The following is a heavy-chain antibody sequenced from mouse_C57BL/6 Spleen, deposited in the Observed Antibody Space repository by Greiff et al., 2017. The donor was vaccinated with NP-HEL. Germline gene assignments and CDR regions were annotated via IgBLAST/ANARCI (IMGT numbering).Heavy chain of an antibody. CDR1: EYEFPSHD. V-gene: IGHV5-2*01. CDR3: ARRHYGSSHWYFDV. J-gene: IGHJ1*03. D-gene: IGHD1-1*01. Sequence: EVHLVESGGGLVPPGESLKLSCESNEYEFPSHDMSWVRKTPEKRLELVAAINSDGGSTYYPDTMERRFIISRDNTKKTLYLQMSSLRSEDTALYYCARRHYGSSHWYFDVWGTGTTVTVSS. CDR2: INSDGGST.